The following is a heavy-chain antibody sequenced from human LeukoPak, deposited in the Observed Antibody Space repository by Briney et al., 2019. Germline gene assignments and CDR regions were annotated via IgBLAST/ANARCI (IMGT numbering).Heavy chain of an antibody. CDR3: ARGGSTSYCG. CDR1: GFTFSSYW. Sequence: GGSLRLSCAASGFTFSSYWMHWVRQAPGKGLVWVSSINSDGSSISYADSVKGRFTISRDNAKNTLYVQMNSLRAEDTAVYYCARGGSTSYCGWGQGTLVTVSS. D-gene: IGHD2-2*01. V-gene: IGHV3-74*01. J-gene: IGHJ4*02. CDR2: INSDGSSI.